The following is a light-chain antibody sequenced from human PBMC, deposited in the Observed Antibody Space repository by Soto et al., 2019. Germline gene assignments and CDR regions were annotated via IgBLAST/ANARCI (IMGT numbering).Light chain of an antibody. CDR1: SSNIGSNT. J-gene: IGLJ3*02. CDR3: ESWDDSLKGPV. V-gene: IGLV1-44*01. CDR2: SNS. Sequence: QSALTHPPSASGTPGRWVTISCSGSSSNIGSNTVNWYQQLPGTAPKLLIYSNSQRPSGVPDRFSGSKSGTSASLAISGLQSEDEAEYYCESWDDSLKGPVFGGGTKLTVL.